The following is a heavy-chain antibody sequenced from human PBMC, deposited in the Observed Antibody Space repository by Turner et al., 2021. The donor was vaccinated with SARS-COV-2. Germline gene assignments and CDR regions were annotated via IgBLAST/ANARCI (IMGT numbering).Heavy chain of an antibody. CDR1: GFTFTSYS. J-gene: IGHJ5*02. Sequence: VQLVESGGGLVKPGGSLRLSGAASGFTFTSYSMNWVRQAPGKGLEWVSSISSSSTYIYYADSVKGRFTISRDNAKNSLYLQMNSLRAEDTAVYYCARDCSTTTCEAWGQGTLVTVSS. V-gene: IGHV3-21*01. CDR3: ARDCSTTTCEA. CDR2: ISSSSTYI. D-gene: IGHD2-2*01.